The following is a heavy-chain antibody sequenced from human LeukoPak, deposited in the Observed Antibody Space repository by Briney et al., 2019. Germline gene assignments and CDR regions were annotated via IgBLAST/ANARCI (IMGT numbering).Heavy chain of an antibody. D-gene: IGHD4/OR15-4a*01. CDR1: GGTFSSYA. J-gene: IGHJ5*02. CDR2: IIPIFGTA. V-gene: IGHV1-69*05. Sequence: ASVKFSCKASGGTFSSYAISWVRQAPGQGLEWMGRIIPIFGTANYAQKFQGRVTITTDESTSTAYMELSSLRSEDTAVYYCARDPRLNNGFDPWGQGTLVTVSS. CDR3: ARDPRLNNGFDP.